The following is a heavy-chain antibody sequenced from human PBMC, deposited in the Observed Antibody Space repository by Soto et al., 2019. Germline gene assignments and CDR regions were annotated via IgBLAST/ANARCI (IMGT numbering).Heavy chain of an antibody. CDR1: GFTFSSYW. D-gene: IGHD6-6*01. V-gene: IGHV3-7*01. CDR3: AREWHGSSSYYCYYYMDV. J-gene: IGHJ6*03. Sequence: EVQLVESGGGLVQPGGSLRLSCAASGFTFSSYWMSWVRQAPGKGLEWVANIKQDGSETYYVDSVKGRFTISRDNAKNSLYLQMNSLRAEDTAVYYCAREWHGSSSYYCYYYMDVWCKGTTVTVSS. CDR2: IKQDGSET.